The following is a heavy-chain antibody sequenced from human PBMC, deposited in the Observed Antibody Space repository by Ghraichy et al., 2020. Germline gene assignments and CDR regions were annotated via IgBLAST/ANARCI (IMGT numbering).Heavy chain of an antibody. CDR1: GYTFTGYY. D-gene: IGHD5-12*01. V-gene: IGHV1-2*06. CDR2: INPNSGGT. CDR3: ARLYSGYDTSDY. J-gene: IGHJ4*02. Sequence: ASVKVSCKASGYTFTGYYMHWVRQAPGQGLEWMGRINPNSGGTNYAQKFQGRVTMTRDTSISTAYMELSRLRSDDTAVYYCARLYSGYDTSDYWGQGTLVTVSS.